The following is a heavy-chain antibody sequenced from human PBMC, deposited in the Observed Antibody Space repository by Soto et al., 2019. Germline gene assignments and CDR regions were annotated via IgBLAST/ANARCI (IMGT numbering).Heavy chain of an antibody. V-gene: IGHV4-34*01. D-gene: IGHD3-16*02. CDR2: INHSGST. CDR3: ASRRFMITFGGVIVHPPDY. J-gene: IGHJ4*02. Sequence: SETLSLTCAVYGGSFSGYYWSWIRQPPGKGLEWIGEINHSGSTNYNPSLKSRVTISVDTSKNQFSLKLSSVTAADTAVYYCASRRFMITFGGVIVHPPDYWGQGTLVTVSS. CDR1: GGSFSGYY.